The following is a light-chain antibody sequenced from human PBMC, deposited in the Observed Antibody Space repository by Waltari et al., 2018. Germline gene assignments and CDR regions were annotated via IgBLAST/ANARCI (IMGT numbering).Light chain of an antibody. CDR3: QQRRNWPLT. V-gene: IGKV3-11*01. J-gene: IGKJ4*01. Sequence: DIVLTQSPATLSLSPGARANLSCRASQSISNYLAWYQQKPGQAPRLLIYDTSNRATGIPTRFSGSGFGTDFTLTISSLEPEDFAIYYCQQRRNWPLTFGGGTKVEIK. CDR1: QSISNY. CDR2: DTS.